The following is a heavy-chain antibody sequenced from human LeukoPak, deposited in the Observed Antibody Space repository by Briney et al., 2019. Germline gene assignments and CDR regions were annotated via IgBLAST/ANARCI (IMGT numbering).Heavy chain of an antibody. V-gene: IGHV3-48*04. J-gene: IGHJ3*02. CDR3: ARGYSRDAFDI. D-gene: IGHD2-21*01. Sequence: LPGGSLRLSCAASGFTFSSYSMNWVRQAPGKGLEWVSYISSSSSTIYYADSVKGRFTISRDNAKNSLYLQMNSLRAEDTAVYYCARGYSRDAFDIWGQGTMVTVSS. CDR1: GFTFSSYS. CDR2: ISSSSSTI.